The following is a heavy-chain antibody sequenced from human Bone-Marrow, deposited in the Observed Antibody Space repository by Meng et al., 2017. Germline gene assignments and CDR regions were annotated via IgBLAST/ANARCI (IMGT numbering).Heavy chain of an antibody. D-gene: IGHD3-10*01. Sequence: HLVQSRVEVKEPWVSVKVSCKAPAYSFTISIMHWVRQAPGQRPEWMGWINAGDGNTKYSQKFQGRVTITSDTSANKAYMELSSLRSEDTAVYYCARDRMIWFGELLYNWFDPWGQGTLVTVFS. CDR1: AYSFTISI. V-gene: IGHV1-3*01. J-gene: IGHJ5*02. CDR2: INAGDGNT. CDR3: ARDRMIWFGELLYNWFDP.